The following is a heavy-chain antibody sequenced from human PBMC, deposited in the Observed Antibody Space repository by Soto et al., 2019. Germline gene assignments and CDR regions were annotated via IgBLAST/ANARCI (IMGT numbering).Heavy chain of an antibody. CDR3: ARESEDLTSNFDC. Sequence: GGSLRLSCAASGFIFTRYSMNWVRQAPGKGLEWVSSISSTTNYIYYGDSMKGRFTISRDNAKNSLYLEMNSLRAEDTAVYYCARESEDLTSNFDCCGQGTLVTVSS. CDR2: ISSTTNYI. V-gene: IGHV3-21*06. J-gene: IGHJ4*02. CDR1: GFIFTRYS.